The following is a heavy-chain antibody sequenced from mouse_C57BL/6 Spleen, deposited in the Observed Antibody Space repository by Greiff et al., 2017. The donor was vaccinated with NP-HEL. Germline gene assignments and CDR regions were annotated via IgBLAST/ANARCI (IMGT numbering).Heavy chain of an antibody. J-gene: IGHJ1*03. CDR2: INSDGSST. V-gene: IGHV5-16*01. Sequence: EVQVVESEGGLVQPGSSMKLSCTASGFTFSDYYMAWVRQVPEKGLEWVANINSDGSSTYYLDSLKSRFIISRDNAKNILYLQMSSLKSEDTATYYCARDRGSYYYGSPWYFDVWGTGTTVTVSS. CDR3: ARDRGSYYYGSPWYFDV. D-gene: IGHD1-1*01. CDR1: GFTFSDYY.